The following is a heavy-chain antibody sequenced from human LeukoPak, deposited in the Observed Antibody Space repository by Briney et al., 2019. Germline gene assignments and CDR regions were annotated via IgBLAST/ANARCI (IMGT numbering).Heavy chain of an antibody. V-gene: IGHV4-39*07. CDR2: IYYSGST. CDR3: ARDRYSGSDFDY. CDR1: GGSFSSSSYY. Sequence: PSETLSLTCTVSGGSFSSSSYYWGWIRQPPGKGLEWIGSIYYSGSTYYNPSLKSRVTISLDTSKNQFSLELSSVTAADTAVYYCARDRYSGSDFDYWGQGTLVTVSS. D-gene: IGHD5-12*01. J-gene: IGHJ4*02.